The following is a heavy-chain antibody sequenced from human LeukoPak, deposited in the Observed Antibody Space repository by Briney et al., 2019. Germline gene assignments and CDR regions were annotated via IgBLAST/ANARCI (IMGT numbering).Heavy chain of an antibody. CDR3: VRDRWPGLGDF. D-gene: IGHD6-19*01. J-gene: IGHJ6*02. Sequence: PGVSLRLSCAASGFTVSDNYMSWVRQAPGKGLEWVSTVYSGGLTYYADPVKGRLTISRDNSKNTLYLQMSSLRAEDTAVYYCVRDRWPGLGDFWGQGTTVTVSS. CDR2: VYSGGLT. CDR1: GFTVSDNY. V-gene: IGHV3-66*01.